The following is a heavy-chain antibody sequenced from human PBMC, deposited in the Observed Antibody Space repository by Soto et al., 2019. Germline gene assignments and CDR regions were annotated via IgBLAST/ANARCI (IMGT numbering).Heavy chain of an antibody. D-gene: IGHD3-9*01. CDR3: AKLEGLATISYYFGF. V-gene: IGHV4-39*01. CDR1: DDSINSDKYY. J-gene: IGHJ4*02. CDR2: SYYRGNA. Sequence: QLQLQESGPGLVKPSETLSLTCSVSDDSINSDKYYWGRIRQPPGKGLEWIGSSYYRGNAYYNPSLQPRVTISPDTYKSQFSLKLNSVTAAASAVYFCAKLEGLATISYYFGFWGPGALVTVST.